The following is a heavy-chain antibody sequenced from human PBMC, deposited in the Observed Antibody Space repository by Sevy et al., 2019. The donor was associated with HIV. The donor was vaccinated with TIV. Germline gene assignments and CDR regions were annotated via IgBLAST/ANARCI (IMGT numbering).Heavy chain of an antibody. V-gene: IGHV3-23*01. CDR3: AKGGGIAARLPYYYGMDV. J-gene: IGHJ6*02. D-gene: IGHD6-6*01. Sequence: GGSLRLSCAASGFTFSNYAMSWVRQAPGKGLEWVSGVGSGGSTYYADSLKGRFTISRDNSKNTLYLQMNSLRAEDMAVYYCAKGGGIAARLPYYYGMDVWGQGTTVTVSS. CDR1: GFTFSNYA. CDR2: VGSGGST.